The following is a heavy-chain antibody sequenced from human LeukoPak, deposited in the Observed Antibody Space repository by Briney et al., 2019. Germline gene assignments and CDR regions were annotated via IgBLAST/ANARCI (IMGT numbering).Heavy chain of an antibody. V-gene: IGHV3-21*01. D-gene: IGHD3-10*01. CDR1: GFTFSSYS. CDR3: ARDPYGSGSAPVFDY. CDR2: ISSSSSYI. Sequence: PGGSLRLSCAASGFTFSSYSMNWVRQAPGKGLEWVSSISSSSSYIYYADSVKGRFTISRDNAKNSLHLQMNSLRAEDTAVYYCARDPYGSGSAPVFDYWGQGTLVTVSS. J-gene: IGHJ4*02.